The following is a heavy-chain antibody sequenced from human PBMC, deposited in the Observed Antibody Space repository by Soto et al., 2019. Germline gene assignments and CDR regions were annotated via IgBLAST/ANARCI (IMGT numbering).Heavy chain of an antibody. CDR2: ISASGAGT. D-gene: IGHD2-15*01. J-gene: IGHJ3*02. V-gene: IGHV3-23*01. Sequence: EVQLLESGGGLVQPGGSLRLSCVASGFTFSTYAMSWVRQAPGEGLEWVSGISASGAGTYYADSVKGRFTISRDNSNNTLYLQMNSLRAEDTAVYYCARDKRGLRWSDAFYMWGQGTMVTVSS. CDR1: GFTFSTYA. CDR3: ARDKRGLRWSDAFYM.